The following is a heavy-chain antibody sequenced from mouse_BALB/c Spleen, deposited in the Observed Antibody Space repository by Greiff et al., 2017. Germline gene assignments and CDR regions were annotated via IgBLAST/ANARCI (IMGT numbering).Heavy chain of an antibody. CDR1: GFNIKDTY. Sequence: DVQLQESGAELVKPGASVKLSCTASGFNIKDTYMHWVKQMPEQGLEWIGRIDPANGNTKYDPKFQGKATITADTSSNTAYLQLSSLTSEDAAVYYCARNPGNPYAMDYWGQGTSVTVSS. D-gene: IGHD2-1*01. J-gene: IGHJ4*01. CDR3: ARNPGNPYAMDY. CDR2: IDPANGNT. V-gene: IGHV14-3*02.